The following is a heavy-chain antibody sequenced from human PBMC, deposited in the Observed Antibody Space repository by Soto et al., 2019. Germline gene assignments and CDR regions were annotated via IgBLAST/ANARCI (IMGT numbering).Heavy chain of an antibody. CDR3: ARDTQLWRLDS. V-gene: IGHV3-74*01. CDR1: GFTFSSYW. CDR2: LNSYGSTT. Sequence: EVQLAESGGGLVQPGESLRLSCAASGFTFSSYWMHWVRQAPGKGLVWVSRLNSYGSTTTYADSVKGRFTISRDNVKNTLYLQMNSLRADYTAVYFCARDTQLWRLDSWGHGTLGTVSS. D-gene: IGHD5-18*01. J-gene: IGHJ5*01.